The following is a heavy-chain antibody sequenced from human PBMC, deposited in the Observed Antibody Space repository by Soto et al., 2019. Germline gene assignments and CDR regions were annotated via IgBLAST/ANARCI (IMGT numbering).Heavy chain of an antibody. V-gene: IGHV3-21*01. CDR3: ARRDPGAYFQH. CDR2: ISSSSSYI. CDR1: GFTFSSYS. Sequence: EVQLVESGGGLVKPGGSLRLSCAASGFTFSSYSMNWVRQAPGKGLEWVSSISSSSSYIYSADSVKGRFIISRDNAKNSLYLQMNSLRAEDTAIYYCARRDPGAYFQHWGQGTLVTVSS. J-gene: IGHJ1*01. D-gene: IGHD1-26*01.